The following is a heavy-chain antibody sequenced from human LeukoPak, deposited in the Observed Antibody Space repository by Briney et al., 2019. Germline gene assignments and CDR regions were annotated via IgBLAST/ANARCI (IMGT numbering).Heavy chain of an antibody. CDR2: ISGRGGST. J-gene: IGHJ3*02. Sequence: GRSLSLSCAPSGFSFTSYGMSWVSHAPGKGLEWVSAISGRGGSTYYADSVKGRFTISRDNSKNTLYLQMNSLRGEDTGVYYCAKGPVVTFDIWGQGTMVTVSS. CDR3: AKGPVVTFDI. V-gene: IGHV3-23*01. CDR1: GFSFTSYG. D-gene: IGHD2-15*01.